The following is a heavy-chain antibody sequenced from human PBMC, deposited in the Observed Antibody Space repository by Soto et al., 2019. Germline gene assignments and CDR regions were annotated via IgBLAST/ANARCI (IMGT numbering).Heavy chain of an antibody. V-gene: IGHV4-34*01. CDR1: GGSFSGYY. J-gene: IGHJ3*02. CDR2: INHSGST. CDR3: ARGRSFVEVVVVAATFDDAFDI. Sequence: SETLSLTCAVYGGSFSGYYWSWIRQPPGKGLEWIGEINHSGSTNYNPSLKSRVTISVDTSKNQFSLKLSSVTAADTAVYYCARGRSFVEVVVVAATFDDAFDIWGQGTMVTVSS. D-gene: IGHD2-15*01.